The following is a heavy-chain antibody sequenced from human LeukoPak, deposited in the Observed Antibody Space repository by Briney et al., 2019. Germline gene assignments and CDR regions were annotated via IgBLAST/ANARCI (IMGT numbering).Heavy chain of an antibody. J-gene: IGHJ4*02. V-gene: IGHV3-21*04. Sequence: PGGSLRLSCAASGFTFSSYSMNWVRQAPGKGLEWVSSISSSSSYIYYADSVKGRFTISRDNSKNTLYLQMNSLRAEDTAVYYCAKNSGGYSYGWYYFDYWGQGTLVTVSS. CDR1: GFTFSSYS. D-gene: IGHD5-18*01. CDR2: ISSSSSYI. CDR3: AKNSGGYSYGWYYFDY.